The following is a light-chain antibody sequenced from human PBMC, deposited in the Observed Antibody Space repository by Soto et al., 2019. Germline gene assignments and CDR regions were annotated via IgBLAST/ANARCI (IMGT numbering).Light chain of an antibody. CDR3: QQSHSTPWK. CDR1: QTISSY. Sequence: DIQMTQSPSSLSASVGDGVTITCRASQTISSYLNWYQQKPGKAHKLLIFAASTLQSGVPSRFSGSGSGTDFTLTVSSLQPEDFATYYCQQSHSTPWKFGQGTKVDIK. CDR2: AAS. V-gene: IGKV1-39*01. J-gene: IGKJ1*01.